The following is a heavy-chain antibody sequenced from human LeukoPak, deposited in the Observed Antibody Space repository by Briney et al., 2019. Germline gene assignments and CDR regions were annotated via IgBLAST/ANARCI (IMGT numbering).Heavy chain of an antibody. CDR1: GFTFDDYA. Sequence: GRSLRLSCAASGFTFDDYAMHWVRQAPGKGLEWVSGISWNSGSIGYADSVKGRFTISRDNAKNSLYLQMNSLRAEDTALYYCAKALGLSDDYGDYEDHFDYWGQGTLVTVSS. CDR2: ISWNSGSI. V-gene: IGHV3-9*01. CDR3: AKALGLSDDYGDYEDHFDY. J-gene: IGHJ4*02. D-gene: IGHD4-17*01.